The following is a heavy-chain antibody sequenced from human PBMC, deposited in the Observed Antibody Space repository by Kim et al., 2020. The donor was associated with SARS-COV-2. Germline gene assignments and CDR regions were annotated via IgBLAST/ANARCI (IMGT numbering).Heavy chain of an antibody. CDR1: GGSIRSYY. CDR2: IYTSGST. D-gene: IGHD6-13*01. CDR3: AREKPSYSSPSCFDY. Sequence: SETLSLTCTVSGGSIRSYYWSWIRQPAGKGLEWIGRIYTSGSTNYNPSLKSRVTMSVDTSKNQFSLKLSSVTAADTAVYYCAREKPSYSSPSCFDYWGQGTLVTVSS. J-gene: IGHJ4*02. V-gene: IGHV4-4*07.